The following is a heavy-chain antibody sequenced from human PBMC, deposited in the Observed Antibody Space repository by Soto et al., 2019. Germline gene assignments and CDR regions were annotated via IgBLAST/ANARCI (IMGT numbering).Heavy chain of an antibody. J-gene: IGHJ3*02. CDR1: GYMFTTHA. V-gene: IGHV1-3*01. CDR3: ARQVGVGGGTLRAFNI. CDR2: INAGNGNT. Sequence: QVQLVQSGAEVKKPGASVKVSCKATGYMFTTHAMNWVRQAPGQRLEWMGWINAGNGNTKYSQRLQCRVTITRDTSASTAYMELSSLRSEDTAVYYCARQVGVGGGTLRAFNIWGQGTLVTVSS. D-gene: IGHD2-15*01.